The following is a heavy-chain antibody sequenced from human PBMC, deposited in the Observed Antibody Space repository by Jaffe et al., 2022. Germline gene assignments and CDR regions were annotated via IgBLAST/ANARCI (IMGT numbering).Heavy chain of an antibody. V-gene: IGHV3-23*01. Sequence: EVQLLESGGGLVQPGGSLRLSCAASGFTFSSYAMSWVRQAPGKGLEWVSAISGSGGSTYYADSVKGRFTISRDNSKNTLYLQMNSLRAEDTAVYYCAKDSGSPVNIVATFPFDIWGQGTMVTVSS. J-gene: IGHJ3*02. D-gene: IGHD5-12*01. CDR1: GFTFSSYA. CDR3: AKDSGSPVNIVATFPFDI. CDR2: ISGSGGST.